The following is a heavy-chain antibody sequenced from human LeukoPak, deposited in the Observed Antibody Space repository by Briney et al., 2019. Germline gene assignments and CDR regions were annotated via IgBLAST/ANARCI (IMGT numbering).Heavy chain of an antibody. CDR2: ISSSSSYI. D-gene: IGHD3-22*01. CDR1: GFTFSSYS. V-gene: IGHV3-21*01. J-gene: IGHJ5*02. Sequence: PGGSLRLSCAASGFTFSSYSMNWVRQAPGKGLEWVSSISSSSSYIYYADSVKGRFTISRDNAKNSLYLQMNSLRSEDTAVYYCARDLIVPGGWFDPWGQGTLVTVSS. CDR3: ARDLIVPGGWFDP.